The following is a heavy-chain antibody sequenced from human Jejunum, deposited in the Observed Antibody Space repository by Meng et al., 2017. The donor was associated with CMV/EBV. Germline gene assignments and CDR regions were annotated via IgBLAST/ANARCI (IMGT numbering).Heavy chain of an antibody. V-gene: IGHV4-39*07. CDR3: ARDLTNKWFYY. Sequence: TLCSTRTASGAPISSESHSWAWFRKRLGKRLEWILSMYSSWIADYNPSLKSRVTISLHATQTQFSLRLNPMTAADSAVHFSARDLTNKWFYYWGQGTLVTVSS. J-gene: IGHJ4*02. CDR2: MYSSWIA. D-gene: IGHD1-26*01. CDR1: GAPISSESHS.